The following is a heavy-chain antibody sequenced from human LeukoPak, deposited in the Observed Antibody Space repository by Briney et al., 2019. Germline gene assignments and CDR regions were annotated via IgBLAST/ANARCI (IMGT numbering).Heavy chain of an antibody. V-gene: IGHV3-23*01. CDR1: GFTFSSYA. CDR3: AKTLGYNYGYVEN. D-gene: IGHD5-18*01. CDR2: VSGSGGNT. Sequence: GSLRLSCAASGFTFSSYAMSRVRQPPGPGLECVSAVSGSGGNTHDADPVRGRFTISRDNSKNTLYLQMNSLRAEDTAVYYCAKTLGYNYGYVENWGQGTLVTVSS. J-gene: IGHJ4*02.